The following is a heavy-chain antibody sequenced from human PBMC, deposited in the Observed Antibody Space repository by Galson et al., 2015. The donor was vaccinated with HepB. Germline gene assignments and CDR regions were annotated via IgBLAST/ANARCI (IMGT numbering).Heavy chain of an antibody. CDR3: ARRYFDWLVDP. D-gene: IGHD3-9*01. V-gene: IGHV1-18*01. CDR1: GYTFTSYG. J-gene: IGHJ5*02. CDR2: ISAYNGNT. Sequence: SVKVSCKASGYTFTSYGISWVRQAPGQGLEWMGWISAYNGNTNYAQKLQGRVTMTTDTSTSTAYKELRSLRSDDTAVYYCARRYFDWLVDPWGQGTLVTVSS.